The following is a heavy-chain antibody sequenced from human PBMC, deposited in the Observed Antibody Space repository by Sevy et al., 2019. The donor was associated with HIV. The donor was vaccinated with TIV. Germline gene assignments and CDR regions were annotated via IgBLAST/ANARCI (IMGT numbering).Heavy chain of an antibody. D-gene: IGHD6-19*01. CDR3: ARAVTVDDALDM. J-gene: IGHJ3*02. CDR1: GYRFTSYW. Sequence: GESLKISRKSSGYRFTSYWIGWVRQMPGKILECMGIIYPGDSDTRDSPSFQGQVTISADKSISTAYLQWSSLKASDTAMYYCARAVTVDDALDMWGQGTMVTVSS. V-gene: IGHV5-51*01. CDR2: IYPGDSDT.